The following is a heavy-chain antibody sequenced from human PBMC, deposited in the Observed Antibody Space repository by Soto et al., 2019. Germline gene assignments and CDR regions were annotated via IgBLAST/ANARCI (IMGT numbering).Heavy chain of an antibody. J-gene: IGHJ4*02. CDR2: INAGNGNT. CDR3: ARDLQADY. CDR1: GYTFTSYA. Sequence: QVQLVQSGAEVKKPGASVKVSCKASGYTFTSYAMHWVRQAPGQRLEWMGWINAGNGNTKYSQKFQGRVTITGDTPASTAYMELSSLSSEDTAVYSCARDLQADYCGQGTLVTVSS. V-gene: IGHV1-3*01.